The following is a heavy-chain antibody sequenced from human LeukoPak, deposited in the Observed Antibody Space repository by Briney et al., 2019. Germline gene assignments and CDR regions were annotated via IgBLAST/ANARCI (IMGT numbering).Heavy chain of an antibody. CDR1: GGSISSGSYY. CDR2: IYTSGST. D-gene: IGHD6-19*01. J-gene: IGHJ4*02. Sequence: SGTLSLTCTVSGGSISSGSYYWSWIRQPAGKGLEWIGRIYTSGSTNYNPSLKSRVTISVDTSKNQFSLKLSSVTAADTAVYYCARGDYSSGWYYFDYWGQGTLVTVSS. V-gene: IGHV4-61*02. CDR3: ARGDYSSGWYYFDY.